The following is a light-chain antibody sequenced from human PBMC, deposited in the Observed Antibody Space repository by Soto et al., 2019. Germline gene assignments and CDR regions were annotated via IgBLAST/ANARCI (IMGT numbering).Light chain of an antibody. CDR1: XSISSW. V-gene: IGKV1-5*01. CDR2: DAS. CDR3: QQYNSYSMYT. J-gene: IGKJ2*01. Sequence: DIQMTQSPSTLSASVGDRVTITCRASXSISSWLAWYQQKPGKAPKLLIYDASSLESGVPSRFSGSGSGTEFTLTISSLQPDDFATYYCQQYNSYSMYTFGQGTKLEIK.